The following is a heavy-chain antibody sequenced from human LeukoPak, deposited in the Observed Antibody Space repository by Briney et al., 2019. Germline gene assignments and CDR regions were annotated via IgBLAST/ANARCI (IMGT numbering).Heavy chain of an antibody. Sequence: GGSLRLSCAASRFSFNTYWMHWVRQAPGMGLVWVSRINSDGSSTSYADSVKGRFTISRDNAKNTLYLQVNNLRAEDTAVYYCVRGRYYFDYWGQGTLVTVSS. D-gene: IGHD5-24*01. CDR2: INSDGSST. CDR1: RFSFNTYW. J-gene: IGHJ4*02. V-gene: IGHV3-74*01. CDR3: VRGRYYFDY.